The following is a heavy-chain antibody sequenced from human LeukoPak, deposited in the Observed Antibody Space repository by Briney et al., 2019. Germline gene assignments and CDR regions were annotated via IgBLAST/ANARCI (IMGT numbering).Heavy chain of an antibody. CDR3: ATDRNSGKYYDY. V-gene: IGHV3-23*01. CDR2: ISGSGDNT. D-gene: IGHD1-26*01. J-gene: IGHJ4*02. Sequence: GGSLRLSCAPSGFTFSSFAMSWVRQAPGKGLEWVSAISGSGDNTYYADSVKGRFTVSRDNAKNTLYLQMNSLRAEDTAVYYCATDRNSGKYYDYWGQGTLVTVSS. CDR1: GFTFSSFA.